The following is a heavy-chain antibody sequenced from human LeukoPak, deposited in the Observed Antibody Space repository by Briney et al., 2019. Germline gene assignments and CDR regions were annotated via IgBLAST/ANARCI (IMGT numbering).Heavy chain of an antibody. D-gene: IGHD2-15*01. CDR1: GGSISSYY. CDR2: IYYSGST. CDR3: AREISSGGSSYPDY. V-gene: IGHV4-59*12. Sequence: SEPLSLTCTVSGGSISSYYWSWIRQPPGKGLEWIGYIYYSGSTNYNPSLKSRVTISVDTSKNQFSLKLSSVTAADTAVYYCAREISSGGSSYPDYWGQGTLVTVSS. J-gene: IGHJ4*02.